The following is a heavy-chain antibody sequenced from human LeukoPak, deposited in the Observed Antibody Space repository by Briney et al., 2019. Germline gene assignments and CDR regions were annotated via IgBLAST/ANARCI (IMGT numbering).Heavy chain of an antibody. J-gene: IGHJ5*02. V-gene: IGHV1-69*04. Sequence: SVRVSCKASGGTFSSYAISWVRQAPGQGLEWMGRIIPILGIANYAQKFQGRVTITADKSTSTAYMELSSLRSEDTAVYYCARERGYCSSTSCYTLNWFDPWGQGTLVTVSS. CDR3: ARERGYCSSTSCYTLNWFDP. CDR1: GGTFSSYA. D-gene: IGHD2-2*02. CDR2: IIPILGIA.